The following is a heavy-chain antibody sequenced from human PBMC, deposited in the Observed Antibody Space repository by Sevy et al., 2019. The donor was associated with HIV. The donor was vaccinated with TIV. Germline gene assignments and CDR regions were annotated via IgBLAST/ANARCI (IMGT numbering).Heavy chain of an antibody. CDR1: GFTFSSYW. V-gene: IGHV3-7*03. CDR2: IKQDGSEK. Sequence: GGSLRLSCAASGFTFSSYWMSWVRQAPGKGLEWVANIKQDGSEKYYVDSVKGRFTISRDNAKNSLYLQMNSLRAEDTAGYYCARRRGVVVPAAMDWFDPWGQGTLVTVSS. D-gene: IGHD2-2*01. CDR3: ARRRGVVVPAAMDWFDP. J-gene: IGHJ5*02.